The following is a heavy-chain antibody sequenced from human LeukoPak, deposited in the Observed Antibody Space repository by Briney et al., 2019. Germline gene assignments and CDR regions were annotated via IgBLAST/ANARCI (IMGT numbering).Heavy chain of an antibody. Sequence: SETLSLTCAVSGGSVSHSNWWTWVRPSPGKGLEWIGEVHPSEGTNYNPSLKSRVTISLDKSKNQFSLELNSVTAADTAVYYCARNTSSSPWFDSWGQGTLVTVSS. CDR2: VHPSEGT. CDR1: GGSVSHSNW. CDR3: ARNTSSSPWFDS. J-gene: IGHJ5*01. V-gene: IGHV4-4*02. D-gene: IGHD6-6*01.